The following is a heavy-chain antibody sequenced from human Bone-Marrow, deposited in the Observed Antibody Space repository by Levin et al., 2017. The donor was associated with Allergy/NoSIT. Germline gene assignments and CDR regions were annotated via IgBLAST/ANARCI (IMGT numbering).Heavy chain of an antibody. V-gene: IGHV3-30*04. CDR2: ISYDGRDT. CDR3: ATGLVIIAATPPAH. Sequence: PGGSLRLSCAASGFTFSSYVMHWVRQPPGKGLEWVALISYDGRDTYYADSVKGRFTISRDNSKDTLYLQINSLGPDDTAVYYCATGLVIIAATPPAHWGLGTLVTVSS. CDR1: GFTFSSYV. J-gene: IGHJ4*02. D-gene: IGHD2-15*01.